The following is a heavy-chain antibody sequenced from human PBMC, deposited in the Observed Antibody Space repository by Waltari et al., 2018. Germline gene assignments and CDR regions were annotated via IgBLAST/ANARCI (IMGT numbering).Heavy chain of an antibody. CDR1: GGSLRSISYY. CDR3: ARVGGGFWSGYLDY. V-gene: IGHV4-39*07. J-gene: IGHJ4*02. Sequence: QLQLQESGPGLVKPSETLSLTCTVSGGSLRSISYYWGWIRQPPGKGLEWIGSIDYSGSTYYNPSLKSRVTISVETSKNQFSVKLNSVTAADTAVYYCARVGGGFWSGYLDYWGQGTLVTVSS. CDR2: IDYSGST. D-gene: IGHD3-3*01.